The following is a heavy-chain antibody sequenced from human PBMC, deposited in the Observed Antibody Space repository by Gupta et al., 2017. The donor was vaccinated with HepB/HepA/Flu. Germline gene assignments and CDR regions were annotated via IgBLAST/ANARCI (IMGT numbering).Heavy chain of an antibody. D-gene: IGHD1-1*01. CDR2: MYLDDDN. J-gene: IGHJ4*02. Sequence: QITLKESGPTLVNPTQTLTLTCPLSGFLIATSGVGVGWVRQLPGKAPEWLAFMYLDDDNRYNPSLRNRLAVSKDTSRNQVTLTLTNMDPVDTATYFCSHRKIYNSNWNEGCLDHWGQGILVAVSS. CDR3: SHRKIYNSNWNEGCLDH. CDR1: GFLIATSGVG. V-gene: IGHV2-5*02.